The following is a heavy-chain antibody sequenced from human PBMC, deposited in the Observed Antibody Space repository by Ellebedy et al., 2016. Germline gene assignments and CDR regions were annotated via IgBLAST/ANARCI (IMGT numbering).Heavy chain of an antibody. CDR2: IYPSGST. D-gene: IGHD1-26*01. Sequence: SETLSLTCAVSGGSVNTGGSSWSWIRQPPGKGLEWVGYIYPSGSTYYNPSLKRRVTISLDRSKNDFSLKVTSVTAADTAVYYCARGSSASGRDFDSWGQGTLVTVSS. CDR3: ARGSSASGRDFDS. J-gene: IGHJ4*02. CDR1: GGSVNTGGSS. V-gene: IGHV4-30-2*01.